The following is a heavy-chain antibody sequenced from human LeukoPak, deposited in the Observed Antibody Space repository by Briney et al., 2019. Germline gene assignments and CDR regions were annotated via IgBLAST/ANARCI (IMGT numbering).Heavy chain of an antibody. J-gene: IGHJ4*02. CDR1: GGSISSGDYY. Sequence: SETLSLTCTVSGGSISSGDYYWSWIRQPPGKGLEWIGYIYYSGSTYYNPSLKSRVTISVDTSKNQFSLKLSSVTAADTAVXXXXXXXXXXXXXXXYWGQGTLVTVSS. CDR3: XXXXXXXXXXXXY. CDR2: IYYSGST. V-gene: IGHV4-30-4*01.